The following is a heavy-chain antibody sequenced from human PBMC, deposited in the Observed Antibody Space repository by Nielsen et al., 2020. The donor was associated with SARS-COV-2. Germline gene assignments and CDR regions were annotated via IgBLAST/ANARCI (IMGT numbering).Heavy chain of an antibody. CDR2: ISYDGSNK. CDR3: AKGDYDK. V-gene: IGHV3-30*18. Sequence: GESLKISCAASGFTFSSYGMHWVRQAPGKGLEWVAVISYDGSNKYYADSVKGRFTISRDNSKNTLYLQMNSLRAEDTAVYYCAKGDYDKWGQGTLVTVSS. J-gene: IGHJ4*02. D-gene: IGHD3-22*01. CDR1: GFTFSSYG.